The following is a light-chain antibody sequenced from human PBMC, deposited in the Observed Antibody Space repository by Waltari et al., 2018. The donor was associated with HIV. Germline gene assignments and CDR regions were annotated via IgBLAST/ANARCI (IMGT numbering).Light chain of an antibody. V-gene: IGLV2-8*01. Sequence: HSALTQPPSASGYPGQSVAISCTGTSSDVGGYHPVSWHQQHPGKAPKLLIYAVNKRPSGVPDRFSGSKSGNTASLTVSGLQVDDEADYYCSSFSDNNRIVFGTGTRVTVL. CDR2: AVN. CDR3: SSFSDNNRIV. CDR1: SSDVGGYHP. J-gene: IGLJ1*01.